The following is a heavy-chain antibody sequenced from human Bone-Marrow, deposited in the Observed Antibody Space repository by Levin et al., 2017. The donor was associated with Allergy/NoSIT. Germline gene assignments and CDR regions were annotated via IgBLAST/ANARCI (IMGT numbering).Heavy chain of an antibody. V-gene: IGHV3-7*04. Sequence: GESLKISCAASGFTFNSHWMSWVRQAPGKGLEWVANIKEDGTVKHYVDSVRGRFTISRDNAQDSLYLQMNSLRAEDTAVYYCTRAVDSPAGPSWGQGTLVTVSS. D-gene: IGHD2-2*01. CDR1: GFTFNSHW. J-gene: IGHJ4*02. CDR2: IKEDGTVK. CDR3: TRAVDSPAGPS.